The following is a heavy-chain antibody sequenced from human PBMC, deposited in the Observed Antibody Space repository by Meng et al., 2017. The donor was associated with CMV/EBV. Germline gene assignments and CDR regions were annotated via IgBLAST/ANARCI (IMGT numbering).Heavy chain of an antibody. D-gene: IGHD1-26*01. V-gene: IGHV1-18*01. CDR2: ISAYYGNT. CDR1: GYTFTSYG. Sequence: ASVKVSCKASGYTFTSYGISWVRQAPGQGLEWMGWISAYYGNTNYAQKLQGRVTMTTDTSTSTAYMELRSLRSDDTAVYYCARDDLKYSGSYSTDYWGQGTRVTVSS. CDR3: ARDDLKYSGSYSTDY. J-gene: IGHJ4*02.